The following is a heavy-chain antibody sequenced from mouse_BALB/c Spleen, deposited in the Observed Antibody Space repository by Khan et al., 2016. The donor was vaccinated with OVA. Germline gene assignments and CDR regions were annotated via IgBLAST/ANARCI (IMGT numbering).Heavy chain of an antibody. D-gene: IGHD1-1*01. V-gene: IGHV3-2*02. CDR1: GYSITSGYG. J-gene: IGHJ2*01. Sequence: EVQLQESGPGLVKPSQSLSLTCTVTGYSITSGYGWNWIRQFPGNKLEWMGYISYSGSTNYNPSLKSRISITRYTSMNQFFLHLNSLTTADTSTYYCARPSRILYLCQVTTLAVSS. CDR2: ISYSGST. CDR3: ARPSRILY.